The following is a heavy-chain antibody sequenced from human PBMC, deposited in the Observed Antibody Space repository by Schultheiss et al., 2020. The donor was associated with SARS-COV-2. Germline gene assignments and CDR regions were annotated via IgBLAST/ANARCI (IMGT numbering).Heavy chain of an antibody. CDR1: GFTFSSYA. J-gene: IGHJ4*02. CDR2: ISYDGNNK. D-gene: IGHD3-3*01. CDR3: ARLPRGGFWSGYAYFDY. V-gene: IGHV3-30-3*01. Sequence: GGSLRLSCAASGFTFSSYAMHWVRQAPGKGLEWAAVISYDGNNKYYGDSVKGRFTISRDNAKNSLYLQMNSLRDEDTAVYYCARLPRGGFWSGYAYFDYWGQGTLVTVSS.